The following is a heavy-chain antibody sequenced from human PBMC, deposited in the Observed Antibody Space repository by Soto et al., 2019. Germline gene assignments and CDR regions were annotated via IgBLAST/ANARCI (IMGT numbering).Heavy chain of an antibody. CDR2: ISFDGNNN. J-gene: IGHJ4*02. CDR1: FSNYA. D-gene: IGHD2-2*01. V-gene: IGHV3-30-3*01. Sequence: FSNYALHWVRQAPGRGLEWVALISFDGNNNYYANSVKGRFTISRDNSKNTLYLQMNSLRAEDTAMYYCGRCTGTSCHLGADFWGQGTLVTVSS. CDR3: GRCTGTSCHLGADF.